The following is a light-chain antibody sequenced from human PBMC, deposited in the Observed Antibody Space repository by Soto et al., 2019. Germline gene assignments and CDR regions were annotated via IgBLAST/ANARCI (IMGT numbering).Light chain of an antibody. J-gene: IGLJ1*01. CDR2: EVS. V-gene: IGLV2-14*01. CDR3: SSYRDTNNLA. Sequence: QSALTQPASVSGSPGQSITISCTGTSRDVGGYNYVSWYQHHPGKAPKLIIYEVSNRPSGVSNRFSGSKSGNTASLTISGLQAEDEADYYCSSYRDTNNLAFGIGTKVTVL. CDR1: SRDVGGYNY.